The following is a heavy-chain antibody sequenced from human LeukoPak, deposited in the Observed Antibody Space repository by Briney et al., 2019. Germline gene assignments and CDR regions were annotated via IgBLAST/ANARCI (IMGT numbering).Heavy chain of an antibody. V-gene: IGHV3-48*04. CDR2: ISSSSSTI. D-gene: IGHD6-19*01. Sequence: GGSLRLSCAASGFTFSSYSMNWVRQAPGKGLEWVSYISSSSSTIYYADSVKGRFTISRDNAKNSLYLQMNSLRAEDTAVYYCARDRLGPSIAVAYDAFDIWGQGTMVTVSS. J-gene: IGHJ3*02. CDR1: GFTFSSYS. CDR3: ARDRLGPSIAVAYDAFDI.